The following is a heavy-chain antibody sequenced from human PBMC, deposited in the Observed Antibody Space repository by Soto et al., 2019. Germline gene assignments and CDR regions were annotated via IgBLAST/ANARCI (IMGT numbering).Heavy chain of an antibody. J-gene: IGHJ3*02. CDR2: ITTSSTTI. V-gene: IGHV3-21*01. CDR1: GFALSSYS. Sequence: EVQLVESGGGLVKPGGSLRLACAASGFALSSYSVNGVRRAPGKGLEWVSTITTSSTTIYYADSVKGRFTISRDNAKNSLYLQMNSLRVEDTAVYYCARVQWLASHIWGQGTMVTVSS. CDR3: ARVQWLASHI. D-gene: IGHD6-19*01.